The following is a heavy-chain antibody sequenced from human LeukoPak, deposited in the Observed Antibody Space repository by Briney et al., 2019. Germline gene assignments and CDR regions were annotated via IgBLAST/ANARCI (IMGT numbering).Heavy chain of an antibody. J-gene: IGHJ2*01. D-gene: IGHD6-6*01. V-gene: IGHV4-59*01. CDR1: GGSISSYY. CDR2: IYYSGST. CDR3: AREIEYSSSPGNFDL. Sequence: SETLSLTCTVSGGSISSYYWSWIRQPPGKGLEWIGYIYYSGSTNYNPSLKSRVTISVDTSKNQFSLKLSSVTAADTAVYYCAREIEYSSSPGNFDLWGRGTLVTVSS.